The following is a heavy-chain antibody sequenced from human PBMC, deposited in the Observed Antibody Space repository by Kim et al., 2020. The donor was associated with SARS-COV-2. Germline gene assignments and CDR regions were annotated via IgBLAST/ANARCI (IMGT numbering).Heavy chain of an antibody. CDR3: AILAVADTYFDY. CDR1: GYTFTSYA. CDR2: INAGNGNT. J-gene: IGHJ4*02. Sequence: ASVKVSCKASGYTFTSYAMHWVRQAPGQRLEWMGWINAGNGNTKYSQKFQGRVTITRDTSASTAYMELSSLRSEDTAVYYCAILAVADTYFDYWGQGTLVTVSS. V-gene: IGHV1-3*01. D-gene: IGHD6-19*01.